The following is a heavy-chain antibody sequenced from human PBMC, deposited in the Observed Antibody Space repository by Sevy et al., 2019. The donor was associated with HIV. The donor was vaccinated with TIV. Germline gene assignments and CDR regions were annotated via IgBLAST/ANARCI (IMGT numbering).Heavy chain of an antibody. CDR3: ARDEEQSFDFGMDV. CDR1: GFTFRSFN. J-gene: IGHJ6*02. Sequence: GGSLRLSCAASGFTFRSFNMNWVRQAPGKGLEWISYISRTSSTIYYADSVKGRFTICRDNAKNPLYLQMNSLRDEDTAVYYCARDEEQSFDFGMDVWGQGTTVTVSS. D-gene: IGHD3-3*01. CDR2: ISRTSSTI. V-gene: IGHV3-48*02.